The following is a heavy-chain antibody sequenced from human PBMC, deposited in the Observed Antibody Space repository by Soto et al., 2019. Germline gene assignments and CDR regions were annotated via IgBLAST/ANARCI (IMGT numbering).Heavy chain of an antibody. J-gene: IGHJ6*02. Sequence: LRLSCAASGFTFSRYVMSWVRQAPGQGLEWVSGISGGGGNPFYEDSVKGRFTISRDNSQAKGNLQMNSLRAEDTAVYYCAQGIAASCYYYYLMDVWGQGTTVTVSS. CDR1: GFTFSRYV. V-gene: IGHV3-23*01. CDR2: ISGGGGNP. CDR3: AQGIAASCYYYYLMDV. D-gene: IGHD6-13*01.